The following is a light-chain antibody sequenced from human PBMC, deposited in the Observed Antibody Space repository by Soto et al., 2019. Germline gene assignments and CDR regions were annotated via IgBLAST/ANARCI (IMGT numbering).Light chain of an antibody. CDR3: YSYTSSNTYV. CDR2: DVS. CDR1: SSDVGGYNY. V-gene: IGLV2-14*03. J-gene: IGLJ1*01. Sequence: QSALTQPASVSGSPGQSITISCTGTSSDVGGYNYVSWYQHHPGKVPQLMIYDVSNRPSGVSNRFSGSKSGNTASLTISGLQAEDEADSYCYSYTSSNTYVFGTGTKLTVL.